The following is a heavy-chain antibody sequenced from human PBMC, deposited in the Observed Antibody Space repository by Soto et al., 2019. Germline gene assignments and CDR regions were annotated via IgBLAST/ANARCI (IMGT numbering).Heavy chain of an antibody. J-gene: IGHJ5*02. V-gene: IGHV3-23*01. CDR2: ISGSGGSA. CDR1: GFRFSNYA. D-gene: IGHD6-6*01. Sequence: RLSCAASGFRFSNYAMNWVRQAPGKGLEWVSVISGSGGSASYADSVQGRFTISRDNSKNTLYLQMNSLRAEDTAVYYCAREYCSSIGWFDPWGQGTLVTVSS. CDR3: AREYCSSIGWFDP.